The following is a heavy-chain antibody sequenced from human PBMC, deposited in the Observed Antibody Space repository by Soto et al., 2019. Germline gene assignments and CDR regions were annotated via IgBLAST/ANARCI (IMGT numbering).Heavy chain of an antibody. CDR3: ARGNAAAADHYYYYYMDV. CDR1: GFTFSSYS. Sequence: GGSLRLSCAASGFTFSSYSMNWVRQAPGKGLEWVSSISSSSSYIYYADSVKGRFTISRDNAKNSLYLQMNSLRAEDTAVYYCARGNAAAADHYYYYYMDVWGKGTTVTVSS. CDR2: ISSSSSYI. J-gene: IGHJ6*03. V-gene: IGHV3-21*01. D-gene: IGHD6-13*01.